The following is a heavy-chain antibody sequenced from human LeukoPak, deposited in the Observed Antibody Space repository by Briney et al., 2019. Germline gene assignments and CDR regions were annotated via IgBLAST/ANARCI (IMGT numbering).Heavy chain of an antibody. CDR2: IYTSGST. V-gene: IGHV4-61*02. J-gene: IGHJ4*02. CDR3: ARASIAARPYFDY. Sequence: KPSQTLSLTCTVSGGSISSGSYYWSWIRQPAGKGLEWIGRIYTSGSTNYNPSLKSRVTMSVDTSKNQFSLKLSSVTAADTAVYYCARASIAARPYFDYWGQGNLVTVSS. D-gene: IGHD6-6*01. CDR1: GGSISSGSYY.